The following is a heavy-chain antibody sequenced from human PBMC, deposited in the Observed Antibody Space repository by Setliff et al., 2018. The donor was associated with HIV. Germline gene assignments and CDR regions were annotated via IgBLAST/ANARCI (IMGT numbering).Heavy chain of an antibody. J-gene: IGHJ6*03. CDR2: IDWDDDK. CDR1: GFSLTTSGMC. D-gene: IGHD6-13*01. Sequence: SGPTLVNPTQTLTLTCSFSGFSLTTSGMCVTWIRQPPGKVLEWLARIDWDDDKFYSTSLKTRLTISKDTSKNQVVLTMANMDPLDTATYYCARSPFRAADGTYYSYYMDVWGTGITVTVSS. CDR3: ARSPFRAADGTYYSYYMDV. V-gene: IGHV2-70*17.